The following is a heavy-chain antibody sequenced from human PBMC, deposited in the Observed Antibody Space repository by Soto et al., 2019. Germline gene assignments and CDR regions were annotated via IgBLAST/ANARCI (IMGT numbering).Heavy chain of an antibody. Sequence: VQLVESGGGLVQPGRSLRLSCAASGFTFDDYAMHWVRQAPGKGLEWVAVISYDGSNKYYADSVKGRFTISRDNSKNTLYLQMNSLRAEDTAVYYCARDVVTGAYYFDYWGQGTLVTVSS. CDR2: ISYDGSNK. D-gene: IGHD1-20*01. CDR3: ARDVVTGAYYFDY. J-gene: IGHJ4*02. CDR1: GFTFDDYA. V-gene: IGHV3-30-3*01.